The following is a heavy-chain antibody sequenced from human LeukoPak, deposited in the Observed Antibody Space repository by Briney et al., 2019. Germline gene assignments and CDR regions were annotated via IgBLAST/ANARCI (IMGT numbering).Heavy chain of an antibody. J-gene: IGHJ4*02. CDR3: AREGIAAAGTFFDY. Sequence: QAGGSLRLSCAASGFTFSDYYMSWIRQAPGKGLEWVSYISSSGSTIYYADSVKGRFTISRDNAKNSLYLQMNSLRAEDTAVYYCAREGIAAAGTFFDYWGQGTLVTVSS. D-gene: IGHD6-13*01. CDR1: GFTFSDYY. V-gene: IGHV3-11*04. CDR2: ISSSGSTI.